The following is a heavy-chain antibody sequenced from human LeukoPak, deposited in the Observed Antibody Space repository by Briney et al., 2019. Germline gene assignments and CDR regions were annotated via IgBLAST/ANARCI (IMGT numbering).Heavy chain of an antibody. Sequence: PETLSLTCTVSGGAISRDNYYWGWIRQPPGKGLEWIGSINYSGTTYYNPSLKSRVSISVDTSRTQFSLRLSSVTAADTAVYYCAGLSDYWGQGTLVTVSS. CDR1: GGAISRDNYY. V-gene: IGHV4-39*01. CDR3: AGLSDY. CDR2: INYSGTT. J-gene: IGHJ4*02.